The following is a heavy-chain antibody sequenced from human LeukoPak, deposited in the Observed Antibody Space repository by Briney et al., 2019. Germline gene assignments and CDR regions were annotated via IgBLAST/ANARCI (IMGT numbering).Heavy chain of an antibody. D-gene: IGHD2-2*01. CDR3: ARVVPAATSTWYFDY. Sequence: ASVKVSCKXSGGTFSSYAISWVQQAPGQGLERMGRIIPIFGTANYAQKFQGRVTITTDESTSTAYMELSSLRSEDTAVYYCARVVPAATSTWYFDYWGQGTLVTVSS. V-gene: IGHV1-69*05. J-gene: IGHJ4*02. CDR1: GGTFSSYA. CDR2: IIPIFGTA.